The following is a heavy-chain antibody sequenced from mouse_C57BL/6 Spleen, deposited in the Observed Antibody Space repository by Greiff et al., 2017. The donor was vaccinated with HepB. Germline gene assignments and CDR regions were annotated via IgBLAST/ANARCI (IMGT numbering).Heavy chain of an antibody. D-gene: IGHD2-3*01. CDR3: ARNHDR. CDR1: GYTFTSYT. J-gene: IGHJ2*01. Sequence: VQLQQSGAELARPGASVKMSCKASGYTFTSYTMHWVNQRPGQGLEWIGYINPSSGYTKYNQKFKDKATLTADTSSSTAYMQLSSLTSEDSAVYYWARNHDRWGEGLTLTVST. CDR2: INPSSGYT. V-gene: IGHV1-4*01.